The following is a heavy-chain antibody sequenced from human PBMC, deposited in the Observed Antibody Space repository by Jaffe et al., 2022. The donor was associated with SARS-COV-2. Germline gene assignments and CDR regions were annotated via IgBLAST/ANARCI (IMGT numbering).Heavy chain of an antibody. CDR2: ISSSGSTI. Sequence: QVQLVESGGGLVKPGGSLRLSCAASGFTFSDYYMSWIRQAPGKGLEWVSYISSSGSTIYYADSVKGRFTISRDNAKNSLYLQMNSLRAEDTAVYYCAREAAERFLEWSPSYYYGMDVWGQGTTVTVSS. D-gene: IGHD3-3*01. J-gene: IGHJ6*02. V-gene: IGHV3-11*01. CDR3: AREAAERFLEWSPSYYYGMDV. CDR1: GFTFSDYY.